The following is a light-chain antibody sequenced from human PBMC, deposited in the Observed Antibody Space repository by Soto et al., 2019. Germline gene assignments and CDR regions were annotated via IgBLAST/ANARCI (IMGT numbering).Light chain of an antibody. J-gene: IGKJ5*01. CDR1: QSVSSSY. V-gene: IGKV3-20*01. Sequence: EIVMTQSPATLSFSPGEGATLSCRASQSVSSSYLAWYQQKPGQAPRLLIYGASSRATGIPDRFSGSGSGTDFTLTISRLEPEDFAVYSCQQYGSSRITFGQGTRLEI. CDR2: GAS. CDR3: QQYGSSRIT.